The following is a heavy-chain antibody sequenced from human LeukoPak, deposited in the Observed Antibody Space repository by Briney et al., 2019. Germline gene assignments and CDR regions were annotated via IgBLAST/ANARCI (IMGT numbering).Heavy chain of an antibody. CDR1: GYTFSDYY. CDR3: ARDWSGYSGFDY. D-gene: IGHD3-3*01. J-gene: IGHJ4*02. Sequence: GASVKVSCKASGYTFSDYYMHWVRQAPGQGLEWMGWINPNSGGTEYAQKFQGWVTMTRDTSISTVYIELNRLTSDDTAVYYCARDWSGYSGFDYWGQGTLVTVSS. CDR2: INPNSGGT. V-gene: IGHV1-2*04.